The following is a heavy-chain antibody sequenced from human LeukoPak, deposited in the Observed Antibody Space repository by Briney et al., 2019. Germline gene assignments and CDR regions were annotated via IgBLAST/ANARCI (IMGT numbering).Heavy chain of an antibody. J-gene: IGHJ5*02. V-gene: IGHV4-61*02. CDR1: GGSLRGGNYY. D-gene: IGHD4-17*01. Sequence: SQTLSLTCAVSGGSLRGGNYYWNLIRQPAGEGLEWIGRIYLGGTTDYNPSLKSRLTISLDKSKNQFSLLLTSVTAADTAIYYCARGDGDYGGGRFDPWGQGILVTVSS. CDR2: IYLGGTT. CDR3: ARGDGDYGGGRFDP.